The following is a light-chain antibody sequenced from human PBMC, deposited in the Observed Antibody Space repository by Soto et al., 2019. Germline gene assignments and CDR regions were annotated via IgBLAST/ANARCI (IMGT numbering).Light chain of an antibody. J-gene: IGKJ5*01. CDR1: QSVSSSY. V-gene: IGKV3-20*01. CDR3: QQYVTSAIT. CDR2: DAY. Sequence: EILLTQSPGTLSLSPGERATLSCRSSQSVSSSYLAWYQQKPGQAPRLLIYDAYNRATGIPDRFSGSGSGTDFTLTISRLEPEDFALYYCQQYVTSAITVGPGTRLEIK.